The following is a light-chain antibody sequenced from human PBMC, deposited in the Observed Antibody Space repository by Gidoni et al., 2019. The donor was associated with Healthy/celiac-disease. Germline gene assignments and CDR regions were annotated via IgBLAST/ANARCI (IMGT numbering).Light chain of an antibody. CDR3: QQYGSSPYT. Sequence: ETVLTQSPATLSLSPGERATLSCSASQSVSSSYLAWYQQKPGQAPRLLTYGASSRATGIPDRFSGSGSGTDFTLTISRLEPEDCAVFYCQQYGSSPYTFGQGTKLEIK. V-gene: IGKV3-20*01. CDR2: GAS. J-gene: IGKJ2*01. CDR1: QSVSSSY.